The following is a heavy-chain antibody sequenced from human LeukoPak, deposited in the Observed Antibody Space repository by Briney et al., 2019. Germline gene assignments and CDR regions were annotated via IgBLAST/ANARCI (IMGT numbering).Heavy chain of an antibody. J-gene: IGHJ5*02. Sequence: PGGSLRLSCAASGFTFSSYAMSWVRQAPGKGLEWVSVIYSGGSTYYADSVKGRFTISRDDSKNTVYLQMNSLRVEDTAVYYCARVKVGITYWFDPWGQGTLVTVSS. CDR1: GFTFSSYA. CDR3: ARVKVGITYWFDP. D-gene: IGHD1-26*01. V-gene: IGHV3-66*01. CDR2: IYSGGST.